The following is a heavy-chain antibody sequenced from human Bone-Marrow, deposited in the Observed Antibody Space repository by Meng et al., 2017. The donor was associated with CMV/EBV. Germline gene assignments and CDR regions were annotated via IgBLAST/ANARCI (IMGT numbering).Heavy chain of an antibody. J-gene: IGHJ4*02. Sequence: GGSLRLSCAASGFTFSNAWMSWVRQAPGKGLEWVGRIKSKTDGGTTDDAAPVKGRFTISRDNSKNTLYLQMNSLKTEDTAVYYCTTIYCSGASCYDYWGQGTLVTVSS. V-gene: IGHV3-15*01. CDR2: IKSKTDGGTT. D-gene: IGHD2-15*01. CDR3: TTIYCSGASCYDY. CDR1: GFTFSNAW.